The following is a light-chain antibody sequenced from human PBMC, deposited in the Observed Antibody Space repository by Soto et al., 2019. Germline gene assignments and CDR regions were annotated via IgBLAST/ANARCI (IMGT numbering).Light chain of an antibody. Sequence: IQLTQSPSSLSASVGDRVTTTCRASQGISYSLAWYQQKPGKAPKLLIYAASTLQDGVPSRFSGSGSGTYFTLTISSLQPEDFATYYCQQLNSYPPYTFGQGTKVEVK. CDR3: QQLNSYPPYT. CDR1: QGISYS. J-gene: IGKJ2*01. V-gene: IGKV1-9*01. CDR2: AAS.